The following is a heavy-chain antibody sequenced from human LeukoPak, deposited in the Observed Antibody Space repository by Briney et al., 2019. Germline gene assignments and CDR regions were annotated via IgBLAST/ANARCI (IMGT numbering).Heavy chain of an antibody. CDR2: ISYNGSNK. CDR3: ANLIAAYSSRWYSLDY. V-gene: IGHV3-30*18. J-gene: IGHJ4*02. CDR1: GFTFSSYG. D-gene: IGHD6-13*01. Sequence: GRSLRLSCAASGFTFSSYGMHWVRQAPGKGLEWVAGISYNGSNKYYADSVKGRFTISRDNSKNTLYLQMNSLRAEDTAVYYCANLIAAYSSRWYSLDYWGQGTLVTVSS.